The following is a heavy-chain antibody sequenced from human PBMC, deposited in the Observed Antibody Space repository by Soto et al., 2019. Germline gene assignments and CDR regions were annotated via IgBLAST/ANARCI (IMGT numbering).Heavy chain of an antibody. J-gene: IGHJ4*02. CDR2: ISPYNGNT. Sequence: GASVKVSCKASGYTFTNSGISWLRQAPGQGLEWMGWISPYNGNTNYAQKLQGRVTMTTDTSTSTAYIDLQSLRSDDTAVYYCARGQRQIGYCSSSSCFFDYWGQGTLVTVSS. V-gene: IGHV1-18*01. CDR1: GYTFTNSG. D-gene: IGHD2-15*01. CDR3: ARGQRQIGYCSSSSCFFDY.